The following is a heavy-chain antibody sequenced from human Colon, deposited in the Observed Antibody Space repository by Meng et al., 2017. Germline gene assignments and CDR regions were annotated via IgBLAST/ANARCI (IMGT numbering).Heavy chain of an antibody. Sequence: GSLRLSCQVSDYSISNGYYWTWIRLSPGKGLEWIGTVHESGRTYTSPSLKRRLTISVDTSRNHISLKLRSVTAADSAAYYCVRDSSGFDPLAGYSFFDLWGQGSLVTVSS. CDR2: VHESGRT. J-gene: IGHJ4*02. CDR3: VRDSSGFDPLAGYSFFDL. V-gene: IGHV4-38-2*02. CDR1: DYSISNGYY. D-gene: IGHD3-9*01.